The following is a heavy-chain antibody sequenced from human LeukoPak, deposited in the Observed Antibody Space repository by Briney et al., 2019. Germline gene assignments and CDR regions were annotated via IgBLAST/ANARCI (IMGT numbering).Heavy chain of an antibody. CDR1: GFTFDDYA. D-gene: IGHD3-3*01. Sequence: GRSLRLSCAASGFTFDDYAMHWVRQAPGEGLEWVSGISWNSGSIGYADSVKGRFTISRDNSKNTLYLQMNSLRAEDTAVYYCAKGDDFWRTNWFDPWGQGTLVTVSS. J-gene: IGHJ5*02. CDR2: ISWNSGSI. V-gene: IGHV3-9*01. CDR3: AKGDDFWRTNWFDP.